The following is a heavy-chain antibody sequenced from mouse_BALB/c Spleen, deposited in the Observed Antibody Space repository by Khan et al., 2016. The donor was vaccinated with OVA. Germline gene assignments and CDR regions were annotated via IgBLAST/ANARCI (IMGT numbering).Heavy chain of an antibody. CDR3: ARSGGNFHWYFDV. CDR2: MSSGSSNI. D-gene: IGHD3-1*01. V-gene: IGHV5-17*02. Sequence: EVKVVESGGGLVQPGGSRKLSCAASGFTFSNFGMHWVRQAPQQGLEWVAYMSSGSSNIYYVDTVKGRFTISRDNLKNILFLQLTSLRSEDTAMXYCARSGGNFHWYFDVWGAGTSVTVSS. CDR1: GFTFSNFG. J-gene: IGHJ1*01.